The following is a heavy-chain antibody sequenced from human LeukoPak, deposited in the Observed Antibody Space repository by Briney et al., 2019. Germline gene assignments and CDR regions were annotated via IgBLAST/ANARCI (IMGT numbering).Heavy chain of an antibody. Sequence: AGSLSLSCATSGFTFSSYAMSWVRQAPGKGLEWVSGIGASGGSTYYADAVKGQFTISRDNSKNTLYLQMNSLRTEDTAVYYCAKAEGYDILTGLDYWGQGTLVTVSS. CDR2: IGASGGST. D-gene: IGHD3-9*01. V-gene: IGHV3-23*01. CDR3: AKAEGYDILTGLDY. J-gene: IGHJ4*02. CDR1: GFTFSSYA.